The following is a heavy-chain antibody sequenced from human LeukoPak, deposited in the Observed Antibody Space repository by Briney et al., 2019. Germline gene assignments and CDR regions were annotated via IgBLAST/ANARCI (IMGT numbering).Heavy chain of an antibody. J-gene: IGHJ4*02. CDR2: IASDGSST. Sequence: GGSLRLSCAASGFTFSSYWMNWVRQAPGKGLVWVSRIASDGSSTTYADSVKGRFSISRDNAKNTLYLQMNSPRVEDTAVCYCARGRPHGNDYWGQGTLVTVSS. V-gene: IGHV3-74*01. CDR3: ARGRPHGNDY. CDR1: GFTFSSYW. D-gene: IGHD4-23*01.